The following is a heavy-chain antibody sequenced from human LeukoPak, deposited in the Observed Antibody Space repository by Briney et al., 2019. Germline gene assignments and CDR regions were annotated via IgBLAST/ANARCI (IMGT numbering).Heavy chain of an antibody. D-gene: IGHD2-15*01. CDR2: ISSSSSYI. V-gene: IGHV3-21*01. CDR3: ARSGVVAANWFDP. CDR1: GFTFSSYS. Sequence: PGGSLRLSCAASGFTFSSYSMNWVRQAPGKGLEWVSSISSSSSYIYYADSVKARFTISRDNAKNSLYLQMNSLRAEDTAVYYCARSGVVAANWFDPWGQGTLVTVSS. J-gene: IGHJ5*02.